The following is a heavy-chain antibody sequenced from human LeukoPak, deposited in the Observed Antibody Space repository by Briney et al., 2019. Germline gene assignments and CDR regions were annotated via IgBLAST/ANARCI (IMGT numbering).Heavy chain of an antibody. CDR3: ARGDYYDSSGYYPLDY. V-gene: IGHV1-2*02. CDR1: GYTFTGYY. CDR2: INPNSGGT. J-gene: IGHJ4*02. D-gene: IGHD3-22*01. Sequence: ASVKVSCKASGYTFTGYYMHWVRQAPGQGLEWMGWINPNSGGTNYAQKFQGRVTMTRDTSISTAYMELSRLRSDDTAVYYCARGDYYDSSGYYPLDYWGQGTLVTVSS.